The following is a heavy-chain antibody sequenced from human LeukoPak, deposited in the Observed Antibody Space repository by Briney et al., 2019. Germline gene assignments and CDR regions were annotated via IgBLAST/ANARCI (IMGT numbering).Heavy chain of an antibody. Sequence: KPSETLSLTCAVYGGSFSGYYWSWIRQPPGKGLEWIGEINHSGSTNYNPSLKSRVTISVDTSKNQFSLKLSSVTAADTAVYYCARVYYDFTWGQGTLVTVSS. V-gene: IGHV4-34*01. D-gene: IGHD3-3*01. CDR1: GGSFSGYY. CDR2: INHSGST. CDR3: ARVYYDFT. J-gene: IGHJ5*02.